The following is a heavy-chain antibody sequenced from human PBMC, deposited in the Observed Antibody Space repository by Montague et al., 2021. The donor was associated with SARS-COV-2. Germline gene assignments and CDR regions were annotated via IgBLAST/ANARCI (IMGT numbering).Heavy chain of an antibody. V-gene: IGHV4-39*01. CDR2: DAYSGST. CDR3: ARSQLHYDLLTGFSESYYFDY. J-gene: IGHJ4*02. Sequence: SETLSLTCSVSGDSIGSSHTYWGWNRPPPGKGLEWNRCDAYSGSTYYNLSLQRRVTKSADTSKSQLSLKLNSVTAADTAVYYCARSQLHYDLLTGFSESYYFDYWGQGTLATVSS. CDR1: GDSIGSSHTY. D-gene: IGHD3-9*01.